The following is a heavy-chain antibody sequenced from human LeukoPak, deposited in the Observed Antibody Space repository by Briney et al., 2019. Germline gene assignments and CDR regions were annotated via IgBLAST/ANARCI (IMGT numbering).Heavy chain of an antibody. J-gene: IGHJ3*02. CDR2: INAGNGNT. D-gene: IGHD1-7*01. CDR1: GYTFTSYA. V-gene: IGHV1-3*01. Sequence: ASVKVSCKASGYTFTSYAMHWVRQAPGQRLEWMGWINAGNGNTKYSQKFQGRVTITTDESTSTAYMELSSLRSEDTAVYYCARKKFRPAVPSAELNAFDIWGQGTMVTVSS. CDR3: ARKKFRPAVPSAELNAFDI.